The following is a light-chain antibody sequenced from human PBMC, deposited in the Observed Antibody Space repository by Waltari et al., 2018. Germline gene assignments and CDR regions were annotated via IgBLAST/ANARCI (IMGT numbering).Light chain of an antibody. CDR2: RNN. CDR1: SSHIGRSS. J-gene: IGLJ1*01. Sequence: QSVLTQPPSASGTPGQRVSMSCSGSSSHIGRSSFSWYQQVPGTAPKLLIYRNNQRPSGVPDRFSGSKSGTSASLAISGLRSEDEADYYCAAWDDSLSGRFFGSGTKVTVL. V-gene: IGLV1-47*01. CDR3: AAWDDSLSGRF.